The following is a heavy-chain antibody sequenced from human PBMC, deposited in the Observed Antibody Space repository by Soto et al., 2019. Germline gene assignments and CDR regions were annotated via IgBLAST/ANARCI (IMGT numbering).Heavy chain of an antibody. CDR3: ASTDTVAAAGNGGSFDY. CDR1: GFTFSSYA. J-gene: IGHJ4*02. D-gene: IGHD6-13*01. CDR2: ISYDGSNK. Sequence: QVQLVESGGGVVQPGRSLRLSCAASGFTFSSYAMHWVRQAPGKGLEWVAVISYDGSNKYYADSVKGRFTISRDNSKNTLYLQMNSLRAEDTAVYYCASTDTVAAAGNGGSFDYWGQGTLVTVSS. V-gene: IGHV3-30-3*01.